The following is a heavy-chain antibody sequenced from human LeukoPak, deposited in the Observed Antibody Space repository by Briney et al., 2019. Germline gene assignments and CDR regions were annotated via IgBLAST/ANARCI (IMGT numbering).Heavy chain of an antibody. CDR1: GGSVSDYY. J-gene: IGHJ6*03. D-gene: IGHD2-21*02. Sequence: SETLSLTCTISGGSVSDYYWSWIRQSPGKGLEWIGYIYYTGSTTYNPSLKSRVTMSVDTSKNQFSLKLSSVTAADTAVYYCARVVVVTAAREAYYYYYYMDVWGKGTTVTISS. CDR3: ARVVVVTAAREAYYYYYYMDV. CDR2: IYYTGST. V-gene: IGHV4-59*02.